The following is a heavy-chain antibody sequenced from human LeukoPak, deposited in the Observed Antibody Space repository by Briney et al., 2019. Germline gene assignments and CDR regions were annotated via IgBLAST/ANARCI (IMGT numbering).Heavy chain of an antibody. D-gene: IGHD2-15*01. J-gene: IGHJ4*02. Sequence: GGPLRLSCAASGFTFSNYWMSWVRQAPGKGLEWVANIKQDGSEQYYVDSVKGRFTISRDNAKNSLYLQMNSLRAEDTAVYYCASRRAANAASTPFDYWGQGTLVIVSS. V-gene: IGHV3-7*05. CDR2: IKQDGSEQ. CDR1: GFTFSNYW. CDR3: ASRRAANAASTPFDY.